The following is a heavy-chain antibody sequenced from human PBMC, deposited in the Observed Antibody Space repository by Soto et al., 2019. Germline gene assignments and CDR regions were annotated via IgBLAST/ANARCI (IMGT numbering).Heavy chain of an antibody. J-gene: IGHJ5*02. CDR2: ISAYNGNT. CDR3: ASVAVVVTAVVLFGP. D-gene: IGHD2-2*01. CDR1: GYTFTSYC. V-gene: IGHV1-18*01. Sequence: ASVKVSGKASGYTFTSYCISWLRQAPGKGLEWMGWISAYNGNTNYAQKLQGRVTMTTDTSTSTAYMELRSLRSDDTAVYYCASVAVVVTAVVLFGPWGQGTLVTVSS.